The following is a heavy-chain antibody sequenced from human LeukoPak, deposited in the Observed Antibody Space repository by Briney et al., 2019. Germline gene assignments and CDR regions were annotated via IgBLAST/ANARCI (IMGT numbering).Heavy chain of an antibody. CDR3: ARDSTYFYDGGSSGPHYFDY. J-gene: IGHJ4*02. V-gene: IGHV3-30*01. Sequence: GGSLRLSCAASGFTFNRYSMLWVRQAPGKGPEWLADISYDGGITHYADSVKDRFTISRDNSKNTLFLQLNSLRGDDTAVYYCARDSTYFYDGGSSGPHYFDYWGQGTLVTVSS. CDR2: ISYDGGIT. D-gene: IGHD3-16*01. CDR1: GFTFNRYS.